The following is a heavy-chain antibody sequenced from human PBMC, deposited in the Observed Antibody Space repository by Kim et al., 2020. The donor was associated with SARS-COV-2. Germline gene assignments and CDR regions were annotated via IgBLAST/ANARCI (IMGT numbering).Heavy chain of an antibody. J-gene: IGHJ4*02. Sequence: GGSLRLSCAASGFTFNTNGMSWVRQAPGRGLEWVSAIGSTGGTTNYAVSVKGRFTISRDNSKNTLYLQMNSLRAEDTALYYCAKYCGGGCYSGYYWGQGTLVTVSS. D-gene: IGHD2-21*02. CDR1: GFTFNTNG. CDR3: AKYCGGGCYSGYY. CDR2: IGSTGGTT. V-gene: IGHV3-23*01.